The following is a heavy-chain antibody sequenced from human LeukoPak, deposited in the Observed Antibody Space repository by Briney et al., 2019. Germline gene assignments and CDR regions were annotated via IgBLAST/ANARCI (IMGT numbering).Heavy chain of an antibody. D-gene: IGHD1-26*01. CDR1: GFTFSSYA. J-gene: IGHJ4*02. Sequence: PGGSLRLSCAASGFTFSSYAMSWVRQAPGKGLEWVSAIGGSGGSTYYADSVKGRFTISRDNSKNTLYLQMNSLRAEDTAVYYCAKNSGSYLSYSDYWGQGTLVTVSS. CDR3: AKNSGSYLSYSDY. V-gene: IGHV3-23*01. CDR2: IGGSGGST.